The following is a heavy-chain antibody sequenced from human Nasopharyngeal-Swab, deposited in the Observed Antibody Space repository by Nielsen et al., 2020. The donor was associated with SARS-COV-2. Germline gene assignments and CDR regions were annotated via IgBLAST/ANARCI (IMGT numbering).Heavy chain of an antibody. D-gene: IGHD3-10*01. CDR2: ISYDGSNK. J-gene: IGHJ4*02. CDR1: GFTFSRYA. Sequence: GGSLRLSCAASGFTFSRYAMHWVRQAPGKGLEWVAVISYDGSNKYYADSVKGRFTISRDNSKNTLYLQMNSLRAEDTAVYYCASGLLWFGELSYWGQGTLVTVSS. V-gene: IGHV3-30-3*01. CDR3: ASGLLWFGELSY.